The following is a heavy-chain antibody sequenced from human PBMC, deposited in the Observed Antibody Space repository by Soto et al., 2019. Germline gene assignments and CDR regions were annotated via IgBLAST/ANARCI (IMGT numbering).Heavy chain of an antibody. D-gene: IGHD3-3*01. CDR2: INPNSGGT. V-gene: IGHV1-2*04. Sequence: QVQLVQSGAEVKKPGASVKVSCKASGYTFTGYYMHWVRQAPGQGLEWMGWINPNSGGTNYAQKFQGWVTMTRDTSISTAYMELSRLRSDDTAVYYCARDPVYDFWSGYYTPAYGRDVWGQGTTVTVSS. J-gene: IGHJ6*02. CDR3: ARDPVYDFWSGYYTPAYGRDV. CDR1: GYTFTGYY.